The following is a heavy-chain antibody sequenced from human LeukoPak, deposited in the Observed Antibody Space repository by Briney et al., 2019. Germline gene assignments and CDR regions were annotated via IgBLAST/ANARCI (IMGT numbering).Heavy chain of an antibody. CDR3: ARDRSSGQGGMDV. CDR2: INPDSGGT. Sequence: ASVKVSCKASGYTLTSYGISWVRQAPGQGLEWMGWINPDSGGTNYQGWVTMTRDTSISTAYMELSRLRSDDTAVYYCARDRSSGQGGMDVWGQGTTVTVSS. CDR1: GYTLTSYG. V-gene: IGHV1-2*04. J-gene: IGHJ6*02. D-gene: IGHD6-19*01.